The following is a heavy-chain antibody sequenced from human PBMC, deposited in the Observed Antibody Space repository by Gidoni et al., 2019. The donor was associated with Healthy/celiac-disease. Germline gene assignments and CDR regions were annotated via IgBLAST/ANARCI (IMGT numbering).Heavy chain of an antibody. J-gene: IGHJ4*02. CDR3: ARGDIVVVPAAISFDY. D-gene: IGHD2-2*01. Sequence: QVQLVASGGGVVQPGRSLSLSCAASGFPFSSYAMHWVRQAPGKGLEWVAVISYDGSNKYYADSVKGRFTISRDNSKNTLYLQMNSLRAEDTAVYYCARGDIVVVPAAISFDYWGQGTLVTVSS. V-gene: IGHV3-30*01. CDR2: ISYDGSNK. CDR1: GFPFSSYA.